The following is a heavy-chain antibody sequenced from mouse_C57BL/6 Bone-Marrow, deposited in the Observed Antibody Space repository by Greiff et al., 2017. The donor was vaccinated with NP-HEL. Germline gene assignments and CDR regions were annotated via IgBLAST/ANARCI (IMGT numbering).Heavy chain of an antibody. Sequence: QVQLQQPGAELVMPGASVKLSCKASGYTFTSYWMHWVKQRPGQGLEWIGEIDPSDSYTNYNQKFKGKSTLTVDKSSSTAYMQLSSLTSEDSAVYYCTRGGAHYYAMDYWGQGTSVTVSS. V-gene: IGHV1-69*01. CDR2: IDPSDSYT. J-gene: IGHJ4*01. CDR1: GYTFTSYW. CDR3: TRGGAHYYAMDY.